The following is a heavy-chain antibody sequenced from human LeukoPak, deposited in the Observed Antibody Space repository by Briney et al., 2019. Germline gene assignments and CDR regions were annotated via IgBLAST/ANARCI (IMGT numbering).Heavy chain of an antibody. D-gene: IGHD4-17*01. Sequence: SETLSLTCTVSGGSISSGSYYWSWIRQPAGKGLEWIGRIYTSGSTNYNPSLKSRVTISVDTSKNQFSLKLSSVTAADTAVYYCAIYDYGDYHGFDYWGQGTLVTVSS. CDR2: IYTSGST. CDR3: AIYDYGDYHGFDY. J-gene: IGHJ4*02. CDR1: GGSISSGSYY. V-gene: IGHV4-61*02.